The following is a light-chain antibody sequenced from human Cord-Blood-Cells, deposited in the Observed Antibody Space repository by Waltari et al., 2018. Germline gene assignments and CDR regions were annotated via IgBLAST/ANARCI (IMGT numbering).Light chain of an antibody. Sequence: QSALTQPASVSGSPRQSITISCTGTSSDVGSYNLVSWYQQHPGKAPKPMIYEGSKRPSGVSNRFSGSKSGNTASLTISGLQAEDEADYYCCSYAGSSTYVVFGGGTKLTVL. V-gene: IGLV2-23*01. J-gene: IGLJ2*01. CDR2: EGS. CDR1: SSDVGSYNL. CDR3: CSYAGSSTYVV.